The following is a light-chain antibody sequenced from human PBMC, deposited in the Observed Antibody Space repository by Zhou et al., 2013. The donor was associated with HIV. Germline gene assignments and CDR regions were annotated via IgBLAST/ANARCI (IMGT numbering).Light chain of an antibody. Sequence: DIQMTQSPSTLSASVGDTITITCRASQSISSWLAWHQQKPGKAPKLLIYKASNLESGVPPRFSGSGSGTEFTLSISSLHPDDFATYYCHQYSSQWTFGQGTKVEIK. J-gene: IGKJ1*01. V-gene: IGKV1-5*03. CDR3: HQYSSQWT. CDR2: KAS. CDR1: QSISSW.